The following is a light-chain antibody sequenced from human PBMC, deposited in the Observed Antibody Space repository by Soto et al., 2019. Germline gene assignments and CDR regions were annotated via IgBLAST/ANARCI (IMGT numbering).Light chain of an antibody. V-gene: IGKV3-20*01. Sequence: EIVLTQSPGTLSVSPGERATLFCRARQSISSTYLAWYQKKPGQAPRLLLYGAFNRATGIPDRFSGSGSGTDFTLTSSRLEPVDCAFYYCQQYGSSSFAFGPGTKVEIK. CDR3: QQYGSSSFA. CDR2: GAF. J-gene: IGKJ3*01. CDR1: QSISSTY.